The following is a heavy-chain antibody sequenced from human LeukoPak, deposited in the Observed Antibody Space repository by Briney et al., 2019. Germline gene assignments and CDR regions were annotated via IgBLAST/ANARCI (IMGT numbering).Heavy chain of an antibody. CDR2: ISGSGGST. V-gene: IGHV3-23*01. D-gene: IGHD1-26*01. J-gene: IGHJ4*02. CDR1: GFTFSSYA. CDR3: AKVGSSGSYYTGIDY. Sequence: GGSLRLSCAASGFTFSSYAMSWVRQAPGKGLEWVSAISGSGGSTYYADSVKGRFTISRDNSKNTLYLQMNSLRAEDTAVYYCAKVGSSGSYYTGIDYWGQETLVTVPS.